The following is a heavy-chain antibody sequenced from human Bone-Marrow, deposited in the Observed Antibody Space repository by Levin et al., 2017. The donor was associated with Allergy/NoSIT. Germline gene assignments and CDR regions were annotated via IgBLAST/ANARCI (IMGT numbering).Heavy chain of an antibody. Sequence: PGGSLRLSCAASGFTVSDHAMHWVRQAPGKGLEWVAVILHDGGNKYYPDSVKGRFTISRDNSKNTLYLQMNSLRVEDTAVYYCARDRIGCSGGFCPPYYYYYGMDVWGQGTTVTVSS. D-gene: IGHD2-15*01. CDR3: ARDRIGCSGGFCPPYYYYYGMDV. CDR1: GFTVSDHA. V-gene: IGHV3-30-3*01. CDR2: ILHDGGNK. J-gene: IGHJ6*02.